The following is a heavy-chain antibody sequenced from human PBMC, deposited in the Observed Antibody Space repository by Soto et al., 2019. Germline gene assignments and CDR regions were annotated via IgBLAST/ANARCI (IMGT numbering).Heavy chain of an antibody. J-gene: IGHJ4*02. D-gene: IGHD6-19*01. Sequence: EVQLVESGGGLVQPGGSLRLSCVASGFTFSEFCMTWIRQSPGKGLEWVANIRADGNEIHYVDSVKGRFTISRDNGNNLVSLEMNSLRVEDTAICYCARGRAVAVWGQGTRVIVSS. V-gene: IGHV3-7*02. CDR1: GFTFSEFC. CDR3: ARGRAVAV. CDR2: IRADGNEI.